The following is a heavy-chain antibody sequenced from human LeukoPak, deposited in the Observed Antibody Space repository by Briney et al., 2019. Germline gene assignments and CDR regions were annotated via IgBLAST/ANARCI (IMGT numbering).Heavy chain of an antibody. CDR1: GYTFTSYD. J-gene: IGHJ5*02. CDR3: ARSLWYLEVVPAAWDNWFDP. D-gene: IGHD2-2*01. CDR2: MNPNSGNT. Sequence: GASVNVSCKASGYTFTSYDINWVRQATGQGLEWMGWMNPNSGNTGCAQKFQGRVTITRNTSISTAYMELSSLRSEDTAVYYCARSLWYLEVVPAAWDNWFDPWGQGTLVTVSS. V-gene: IGHV1-8*03.